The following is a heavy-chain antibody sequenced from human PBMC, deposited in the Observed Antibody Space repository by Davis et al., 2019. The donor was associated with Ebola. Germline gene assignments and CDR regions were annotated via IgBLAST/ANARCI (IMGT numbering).Heavy chain of an antibody. CDR2: IWYDGSNK. J-gene: IGHJ5*02. D-gene: IGHD2-15*01. CDR3: ARDLYCSGGSCYGTPFDP. CDR1: GFTFSSYG. V-gene: IGHV3-33*01. Sequence: GESLKISCAASGFTFSSYGMHWVRQAPGKGLEWVAVIWYDGSNKYYADSVKGRFTISRDNSKNTLYLQMNSLRAEDTAVYYCARDLYCSGGSCYGTPFDPWGQGTLVTVSS.